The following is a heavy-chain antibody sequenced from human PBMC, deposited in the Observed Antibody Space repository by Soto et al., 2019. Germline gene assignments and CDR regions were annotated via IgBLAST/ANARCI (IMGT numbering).Heavy chain of an antibody. CDR2: INHSGST. CDR3: ARGQSIAARNDAFDI. V-gene: IGHV4-34*01. J-gene: IGHJ3*02. Sequence: SETLALTSASYGESFSVYYWTWIRQPPGKGLEWIGEINHSGSTNYNPSLKSRVTISVDTSKNQFSLKLSSVTAADTAVYYCARGQSIAARNDAFDIWGQGTMVTVSS. CDR1: GESFSVYY. D-gene: IGHD6-6*01.